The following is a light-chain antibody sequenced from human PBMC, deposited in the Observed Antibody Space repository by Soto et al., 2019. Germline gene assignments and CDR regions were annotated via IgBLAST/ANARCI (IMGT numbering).Light chain of an antibody. Sequence: AIQMTQSPSSLSASVGDRVTITCRASQGIRNDLDWFQQKPGKAPKLLIYAASNLQSGVPARFSGSGSGTDFTLTISSLQPEDFATYYCLHNYFYPFTFGPGTKVDMK. CDR3: LHNYFYPFT. CDR2: AAS. J-gene: IGKJ3*01. CDR1: QGIRND. V-gene: IGKV1-6*01.